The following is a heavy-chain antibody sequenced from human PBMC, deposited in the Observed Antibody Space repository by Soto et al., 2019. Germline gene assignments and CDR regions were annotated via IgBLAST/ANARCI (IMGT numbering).Heavy chain of an antibody. CDR3: EKHGRYYDIGDLTDY. V-gene: IGHV4-39*01. Sequence: SETLSLTCTVSGGSISSSKYYWGWIRQAPGKGLEWIGSIYYSGSTYYNPSLKSRVTISVDTSKNQFSLKLSSMTAADTAVYYCEKHGRYYDIGDLTDYWGQGSMVTVSS. CDR2: IYYSGST. CDR1: GGSISSSKYY. J-gene: IGHJ4*02. D-gene: IGHD3-22*01.